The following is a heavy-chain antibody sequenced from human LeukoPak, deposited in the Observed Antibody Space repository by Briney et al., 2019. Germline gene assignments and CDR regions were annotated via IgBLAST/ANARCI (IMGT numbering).Heavy chain of an antibody. Sequence: GGSLRLSCAASGFTFSSYWMSWVRLAPGKGLEWVGNIKGDGSEKWYVDSVKGRFTISRDNAQNSVYLQMNSLRAEDTALYYCARDEYRSRWLHPWGQGTLVTVTP. CDR3: ARDEYRSRWLHP. CDR1: GFTFSSYW. CDR2: IKGDGSEK. J-gene: IGHJ5*02. D-gene: IGHD4-11*01. V-gene: IGHV3-7*01.